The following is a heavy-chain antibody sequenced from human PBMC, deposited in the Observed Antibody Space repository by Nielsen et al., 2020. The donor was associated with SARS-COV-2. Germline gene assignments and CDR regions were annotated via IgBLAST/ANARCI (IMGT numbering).Heavy chain of an antibody. Sequence: SETLSLTCTVSGGSISSYYWSWIRQPPGKGLEWIGYIYYSGSTNYNPSLKSRVTISVDTSKNQFSLKLSSVTAADTAVYYCARGERRDGYNRPFDYWGQGTTVTVSS. CDR3: ARGERRDGYNRPFDY. J-gene: IGHJ4*03. CDR2: IYYSGST. CDR1: GGSISSYY. D-gene: IGHD5-24*01. V-gene: IGHV4-59*13.